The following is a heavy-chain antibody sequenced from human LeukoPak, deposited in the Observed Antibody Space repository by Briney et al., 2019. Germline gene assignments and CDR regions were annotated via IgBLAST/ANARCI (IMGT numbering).Heavy chain of an antibody. CDR3: AKDYYYGSGSPSPPFDY. J-gene: IGHJ4*02. CDR2: ISGSGGST. V-gene: IGHV3-23*01. D-gene: IGHD3-10*01. Sequence: GGSLRLSCTASEFTFSSYAMSWVRQAPGKGLEWVSAISGSGGSTYYADSVKGRFTISRDNSKNTLYLQMNSLRAEDTAVYYCAKDYYYGSGSPSPPFDYWGQGTLVTVSS. CDR1: EFTFSSYA.